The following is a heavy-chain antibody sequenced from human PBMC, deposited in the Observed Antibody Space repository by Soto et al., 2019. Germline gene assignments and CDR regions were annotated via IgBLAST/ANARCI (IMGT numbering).Heavy chain of an antibody. CDR1: GFTFSSYG. CDR3: AKEPIPVYYYYGMDV. CDR2: ISYDGSNK. V-gene: IGHV3-30*18. Sequence: QVQLVESGGGVVQPGRSLRLSCAASGFTFSSYGMHWVRQAPGKGLEWVAVISYDGSNKYYADSVKGRFTISRDNSKNTLYLQMNSLRAEDTAVYYCAKEPIPVYYYYGMDVWGPGTTVTVSS. J-gene: IGHJ6*02.